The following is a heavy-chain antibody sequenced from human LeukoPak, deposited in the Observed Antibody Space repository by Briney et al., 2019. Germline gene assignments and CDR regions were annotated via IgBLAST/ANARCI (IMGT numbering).Heavy chain of an antibody. D-gene: IGHD3-22*01. CDR2: ISYDGSNK. Sequence: GGTLRLSCAASGFTFSSYGMHWVRQAPGKGLEWVAVISYDGSNKYYADSVKGRFTISRDNSKNTLYLQMNSLRAEGTAVYYCAKNYYSDTSAYFRYAFDIWGQGTVVTVSS. CDR3: AKNYYSDTSAYFRYAFDI. J-gene: IGHJ3*02. CDR1: GFTFSSYG. V-gene: IGHV3-30*18.